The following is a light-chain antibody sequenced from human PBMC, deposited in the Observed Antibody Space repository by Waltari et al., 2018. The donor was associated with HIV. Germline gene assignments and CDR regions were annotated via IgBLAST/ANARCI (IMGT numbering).Light chain of an antibody. CDR3: QQANSFPHT. CDR2: EAS. CDR1: QNIRTS. V-gene: IGKV1-12*01. Sequence: DLQMPQSPSFVSASVGDRVSITCRASQNIRTSLAWYQRGPGEAPSLLMYEASRLQGGVPSRFSGSGSGTSFILNIDKLQAEDFAMYYCQQANSFPHTFGGGT. J-gene: IGKJ4*01.